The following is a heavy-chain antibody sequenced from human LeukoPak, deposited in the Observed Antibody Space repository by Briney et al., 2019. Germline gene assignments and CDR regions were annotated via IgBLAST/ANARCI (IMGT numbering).Heavy chain of an antibody. CDR3: ARDRGVVVITNPLDY. D-gene: IGHD3-22*01. CDR1: GFTFSSYS. V-gene: IGHV3-21*01. CDR2: ISSSSSYI. Sequence: GGSLRLSCAASGFTFSSYSMNWVRQAPGKGLEWVSSISSSSSYIYYADSVKGRFTISRDNAKNSLYLQMNSLRAEDTAVYYCARDRGVVVITNPLDYWGQGTLVTVSS. J-gene: IGHJ4*02.